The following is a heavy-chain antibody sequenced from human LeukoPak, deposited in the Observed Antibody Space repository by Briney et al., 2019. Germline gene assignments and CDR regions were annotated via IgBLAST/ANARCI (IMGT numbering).Heavy chain of an antibody. CDR3: ARLQYGSGSYYTPWFDP. CDR2: IYHSGST. J-gene: IGHJ5*02. CDR1: GGSISSGGYS. V-gene: IGHV4-30-2*01. Sequence: PSETLSLTCAVSGGSISSGGYSWSWIRQPPGKGLEWIGYIYHSGSTYYNPSLKSRVTISVDRSKNQFSLKLCSVTAADTAVYYCARLQYGSGSYYTPWFDPWGQGTLVTVSS. D-gene: IGHD3-10*01.